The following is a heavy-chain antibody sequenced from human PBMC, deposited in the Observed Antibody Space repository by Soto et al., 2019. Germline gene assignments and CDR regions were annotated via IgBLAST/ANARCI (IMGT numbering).Heavy chain of an antibody. J-gene: IGHJ3*02. D-gene: IGHD5-12*01. V-gene: IGHV1-69*04. Sequence: ASVKVSCKASGGTFSSYTISWVRQAPGQGLEWMGRIIPILGIANYAQKFQGRVTITADKSTSTAYMELSSLRSEDTAVYYCARDCEYSGYDPAFDIWGQGTMVTVSS. CDR1: GGTFSSYT. CDR3: ARDCEYSGYDPAFDI. CDR2: IIPILGIA.